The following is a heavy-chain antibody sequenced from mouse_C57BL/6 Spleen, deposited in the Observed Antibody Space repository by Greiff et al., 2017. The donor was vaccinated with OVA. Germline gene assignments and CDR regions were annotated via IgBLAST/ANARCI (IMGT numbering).Heavy chain of an antibody. J-gene: IGHJ4*01. D-gene: IGHD2-5*01. V-gene: IGHV5-6*01. Sequence: EVKVVESGGDLVKPGGSLKLSCAASGFTFSSYGMSWVRQTPDKRLEWVATISSGGSYTYYPDSVKGRFTISRDNAKNNLYLQMSRLKSDDTAMYYCARHQDSNYVWAHYYAMDYWGQGTSVTVSS. CDR1: GFTFSSYG. CDR3: ARHQDSNYVWAHYYAMDY. CDR2: ISSGGSYT.